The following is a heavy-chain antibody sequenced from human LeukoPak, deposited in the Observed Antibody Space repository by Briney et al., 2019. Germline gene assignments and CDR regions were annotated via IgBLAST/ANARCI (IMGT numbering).Heavy chain of an antibody. V-gene: IGHV3-69-1*01. CDR3: ARAPPSELWFGVNWFDP. D-gene: IGHD3-10*01. Sequence: PVQPLDSPSVSSSGSTIYYADSVKGRFTISRDNAKNSLYLQMNSLRAEDTAVYYCARAPPSELWFGVNWFDPWGQGTLVTVSS. J-gene: IGHJ5*02. CDR2: SSSGSTI.